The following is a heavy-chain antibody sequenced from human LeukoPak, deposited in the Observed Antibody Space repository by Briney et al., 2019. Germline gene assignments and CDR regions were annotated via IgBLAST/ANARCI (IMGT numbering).Heavy chain of an antibody. Sequence: PGGSLRLSCAASGFTFSSHAMSWVRQAPGKGLEWVTFIRSDGSNKYYADSVKGRFTISRDNSKNTLYLQMNSLRAEDTAVYYCAKEANWASDDWGQGTLVTVSS. J-gene: IGHJ4*02. CDR3: AKEANWASDD. CDR1: GFTFSSHA. V-gene: IGHV3-30*02. CDR2: IRSDGSNK. D-gene: IGHD7-27*01.